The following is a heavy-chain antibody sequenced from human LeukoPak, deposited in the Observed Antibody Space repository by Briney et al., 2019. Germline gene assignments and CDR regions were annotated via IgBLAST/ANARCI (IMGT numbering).Heavy chain of an antibody. Sequence: SETLSLTCTVSGGSISSYYWSWIRQPPGKGLEWIGYIYYSGSTNYNPSLKSRVTISVDTSKNQFSLKLSSVTAADTAVYYCASSLEWLLYRYWGQGTLVTVSS. CDR3: ASSLEWLLYRY. CDR2: IYYSGST. V-gene: IGHV4-59*01. J-gene: IGHJ4*02. D-gene: IGHD3-3*01. CDR1: GGSISSYY.